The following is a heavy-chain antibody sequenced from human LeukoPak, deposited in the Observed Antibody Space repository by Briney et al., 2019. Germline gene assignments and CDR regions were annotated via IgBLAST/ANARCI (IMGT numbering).Heavy chain of an antibody. V-gene: IGHV4-34*01. CDR3: ARTRARHYGMDV. Sequence: NTSETLSLTCAVYGGSFSGYYWSWIRQPPGKGLEWIGEINHSGSTNYNPSLKSRVTISVDTSKNQFSLKLSSVTAADTAVYYCARTRARHYGMDVWGQGTTVTVSS. CDR2: INHSGST. D-gene: IGHD6-6*01. CDR1: GGSFSGYY. J-gene: IGHJ6*02.